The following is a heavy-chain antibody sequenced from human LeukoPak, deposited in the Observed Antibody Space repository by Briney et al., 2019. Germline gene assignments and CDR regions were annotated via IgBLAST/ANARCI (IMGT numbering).Heavy chain of an antibody. J-gene: IGHJ6*02. D-gene: IGHD1-26*01. CDR2: ISGSGGST. V-gene: IGHV3-23*01. CDR3: AKEMAATYYYSMDV. Sequence: GGSLRLSCAASGFTFSSYAMSWVRQAPGKGLEWVSGISGSGGSTYYADAVKGRFTISRDNSKNTLYLQMNSLRAEDTAVYYCAKEMAATYYYSMDVWGQGTTVTVSS. CDR1: GFTFSSYA.